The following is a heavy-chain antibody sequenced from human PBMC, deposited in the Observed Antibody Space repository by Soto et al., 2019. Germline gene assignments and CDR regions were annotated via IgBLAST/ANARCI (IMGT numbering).Heavy chain of an antibody. D-gene: IGHD3-22*01. CDR1: GGSISSGGYS. Sequence: SETLSLTYAVSGGSISSGGYSWSWIRQPPGKGLGWIGYIYHSGSTYYNPSLKSRGTISVDRSKNQFSLKLSSVSAADTAVYYCARVDSRGYWNWFDPWGQGTLVTVSS. J-gene: IGHJ5*02. CDR3: ARVDSRGYWNWFDP. V-gene: IGHV4-30-2*01. CDR2: IYHSGST.